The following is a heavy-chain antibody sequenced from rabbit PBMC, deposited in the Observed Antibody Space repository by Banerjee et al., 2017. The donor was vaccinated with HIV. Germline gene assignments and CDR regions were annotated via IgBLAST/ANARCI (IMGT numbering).Heavy chain of an antibody. CDR2: INTGSGGA. Sequence: QWLEESGGDLVKPGASLTLTCTASGFSFSSSYWIYWVRQAPGKGLEWIGCINTGSGGAYYASWVIRRFTISKTSSTTVTLQMTSLTAADTATYFCARSVGSSYYYGMDLWGPGTLVTVS. D-gene: IGHD8-1*01. CDR3: ARSVGSSYYYGMDL. CDR1: GFSFSSSYW. J-gene: IGHJ6*01. V-gene: IGHV1S40*01.